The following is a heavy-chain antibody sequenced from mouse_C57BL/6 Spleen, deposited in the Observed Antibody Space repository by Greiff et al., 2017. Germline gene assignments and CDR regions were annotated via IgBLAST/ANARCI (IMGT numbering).Heavy chain of an antibody. D-gene: IGHD1-1*01. Sequence: QVQLQQPGAELVRPGSSVKLSCKASGYTFTSYWMDWVKQRPGQGLEWIGNIYPSDSETHYNQKFKDKATLTVDKSSSTAYMQLSSLTSEDSAVYYCARYYGSSIPFAYWGQGTLVTVSA. CDR2: IYPSDSET. CDR1: GYTFTSYW. V-gene: IGHV1-61*01. CDR3: ARYYGSSIPFAY. J-gene: IGHJ3*01.